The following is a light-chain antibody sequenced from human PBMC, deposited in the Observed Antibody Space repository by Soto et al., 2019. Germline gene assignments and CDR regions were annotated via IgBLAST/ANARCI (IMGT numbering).Light chain of an antibody. CDR3: LLSYNGARV. V-gene: IGLV7-46*01. CDR2: NTN. J-gene: IGLJ1*01. CDR1: TGAVTSGHY. Sequence: QAVVTQEPSLTVSPGGTVTVTCGSSTGAVTSGHYPYWFQQKPGQAPRTLIYNTNNKQSWTPARFSGSLLGGKAALTLSGALPEDEAEYYCLLSYNGARVFGSGTKLTVL.